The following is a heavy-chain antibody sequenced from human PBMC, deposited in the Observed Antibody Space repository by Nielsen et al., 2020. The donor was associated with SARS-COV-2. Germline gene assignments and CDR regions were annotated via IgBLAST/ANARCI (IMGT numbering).Heavy chain of an antibody. CDR2: ISSSGSTI. D-gene: IGHD2-2*01. J-gene: IGHJ4*02. Sequence: GESLKISCAASGFTFSSYEMNWVRQAPGKGLEWVSYISSSGSTIYYADSVKGRFTISRDNAKNSLYLQMNSLRAEDTAVYYCASYCSSTSCSPGHVGYWGQGTLVTVSS. CDR1: GFTFSSYE. CDR3: ASYCSSTSCSPGHVGY. V-gene: IGHV3-48*03.